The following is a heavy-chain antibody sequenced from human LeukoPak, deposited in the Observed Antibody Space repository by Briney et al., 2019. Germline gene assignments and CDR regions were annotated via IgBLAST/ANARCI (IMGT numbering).Heavy chain of an antibody. CDR3: AKDPRAHYYDSSGYFEY. CDR1: GFTFSSYA. J-gene: IGHJ4*02. CDR2: ISGSGGST. Sequence: GGSLRLSCAASGFTFSSYAMSWVRQAPGKGLEWVSAISGSGGSTYYADSVEGRFTISRDNSKNTLYLQMNSLRAEDTAVYYCAKDPRAHYYDSSGYFEYWGQGTLVTVSS. D-gene: IGHD3-22*01. V-gene: IGHV3-23*01.